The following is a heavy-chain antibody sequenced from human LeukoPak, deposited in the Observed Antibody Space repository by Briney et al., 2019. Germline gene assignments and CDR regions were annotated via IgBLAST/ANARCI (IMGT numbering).Heavy chain of an antibody. CDR3: AKDRAAMHEFDY. D-gene: IGHD2-2*01. CDR1: GFTFDDYA. V-gene: IGHV3-43*02. J-gene: IGHJ4*02. Sequence: PGGSLRLSCAASGFTFDDYAMHWVRQAPGKGLEWVSLISGDGGSTYYADSVKGRFTISRGNSKNSLYLQMNSLRTEDTALYYCAKDRAAMHEFDYWGQGTLVTVSS. CDR2: ISGDGGST.